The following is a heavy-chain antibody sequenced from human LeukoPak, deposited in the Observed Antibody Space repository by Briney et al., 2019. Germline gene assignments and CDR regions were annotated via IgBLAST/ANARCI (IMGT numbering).Heavy chain of an antibody. CDR2: INHSGST. V-gene: IGHV4-34*01. J-gene: IGHJ4*02. D-gene: IGHD3-10*01. CDR3: ASQIPGTEFGY. Sequence: SETLSLTCAVYGGSFSGYYWSWIRQPPGKGLEWIGEINHSGSTNYNPSLKSRVTISVDTSKNQFSLKLSSVTAADTAVYYCASQIPGTEFGYWGQGTLVTVSS. CDR1: GGSFSGYY.